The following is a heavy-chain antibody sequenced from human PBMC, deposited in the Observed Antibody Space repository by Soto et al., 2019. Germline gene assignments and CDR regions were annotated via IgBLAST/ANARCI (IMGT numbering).Heavy chain of an antibody. D-gene: IGHD3-22*01. CDR2: FDPEDGET. CDR1: GYTLTELS. J-gene: IGHJ4*02. Sequence: GASVKVSCKVSGYTLTELSMHWVRQAPGKGLEWMGGFDPEDGETIYAQKFQGRVTMTEDTSTDTAYMELSSLRSEDTAVYYCARGAVYYYDSSGYYYTPAPLDYWGQGTLVTVSS. V-gene: IGHV1-24*01. CDR3: ARGAVYYYDSSGYYYTPAPLDY.